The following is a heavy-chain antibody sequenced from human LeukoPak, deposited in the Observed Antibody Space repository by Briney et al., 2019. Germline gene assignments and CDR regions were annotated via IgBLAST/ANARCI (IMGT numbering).Heavy chain of an antibody. J-gene: IGHJ4*02. D-gene: IGHD3/OR15-3a*01. CDR3: ARGPAADWFRAVYYFDY. Sequence: PSETLSLTCTVSGGSISSYYWSWIRQPPGKGLEWIGYIYYSGSTNYNPSLKSRVTISVDTSKNQFSLKLSSVTAADTAVYYCARGPAADWFRAVYYFDYWGQGTLVTVPS. CDR2: IYYSGST. CDR1: GGSISSYY. V-gene: IGHV4-59*01.